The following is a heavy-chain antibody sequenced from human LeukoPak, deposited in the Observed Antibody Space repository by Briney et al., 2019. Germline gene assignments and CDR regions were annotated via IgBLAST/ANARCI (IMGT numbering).Heavy chain of an antibody. V-gene: IGHV4-34*01. CDR3: ARGSLGVVAAGLHYYYGMDV. D-gene: IGHD6-13*01. CDR1: GFSFTNAW. Sequence: GSLRLSCAASGFSFTNAWMSWVRQAPGKGLEWVGEINHSGSINYNPSLKSRVTISVDTSKNQFSLKLSSVTAADTAVYYCARGSLGVVAAGLHYYYGMDVWGQGTTVTASS. J-gene: IGHJ6*02. CDR2: INHSGSI.